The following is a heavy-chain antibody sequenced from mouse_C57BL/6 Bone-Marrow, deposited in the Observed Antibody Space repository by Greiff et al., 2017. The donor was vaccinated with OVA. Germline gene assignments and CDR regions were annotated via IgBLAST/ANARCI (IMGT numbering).Heavy chain of an antibody. J-gene: IGHJ4*01. V-gene: IGHV10-1*01. CDR1: GFSFNTYA. Sequence: EVQLVESGGGLVQPKGSLTLSCAASGFSFNTYAMNWVRQAPGKGLEWVARIRSKSNNYATYYADSVKDRFTISRDDSESMLYLQMNNLKTEDTAMYYCVSNVGSAMDYWGQGTSVTVSS. CDR2: IRSKSNNYAT. D-gene: IGHD4-1*01. CDR3: VSNVGSAMDY.